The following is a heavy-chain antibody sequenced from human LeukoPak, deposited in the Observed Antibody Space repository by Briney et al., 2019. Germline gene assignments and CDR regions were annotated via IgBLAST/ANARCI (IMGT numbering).Heavy chain of an antibody. CDR3: ARTTSFTASGYDY. J-gene: IGHJ4*02. V-gene: IGHV1-8*03. CDR1: GYTFTSFH. CDR2: MHPYSGDR. D-gene: IGHD6-25*01. Sequence: ASVKVSCKTSGYTFTSFHINWVRQATGQGLEWMGWMHPYSGDRGYAQKFQGRVSITSDTSISTAYMELSSLRSDDTAVYFCARTTSFTASGYDYWGQGTLVTVSS.